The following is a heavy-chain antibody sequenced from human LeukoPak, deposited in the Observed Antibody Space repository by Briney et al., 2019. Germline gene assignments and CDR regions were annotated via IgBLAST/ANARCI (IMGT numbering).Heavy chain of an antibody. CDR3: AGERYCYCGSCCFIYDRYNF. D-gene: IGHD2-15*01. CDR1: GYTFTSYG. CDR2: ISAYNGNT. J-gene: IGHJ4*02. Sequence: ASVKVSCKASGYTFTSYGNSWVRQAPGQGLEWMGWISAYNGNTNYAQRLPGRDTMTTNASTSTSYMELRSLRSVDTAVYCCAGERYCYCGSCCFIYDRYNFWGQGTLVTVSS. V-gene: IGHV1-18*01.